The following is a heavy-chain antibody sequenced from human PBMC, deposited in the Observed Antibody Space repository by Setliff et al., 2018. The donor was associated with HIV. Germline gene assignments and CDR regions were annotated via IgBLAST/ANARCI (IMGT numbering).Heavy chain of an antibody. CDR3: VRHISPVDAFGV. Sequence: SETLSLTCAVSGASINTINHLWDWIRQPPGKGLEWIGSVYFTGDAYYNPSLKSRVTLSVDTSKNLFSLELRSVTAADTAVYYCVRHISPVDAFGVWGQGTMVTVSS. J-gene: IGHJ3*01. CDR2: VYFTGDA. CDR1: GASINTINHL. V-gene: IGHV4-39*01. D-gene: IGHD3-3*02.